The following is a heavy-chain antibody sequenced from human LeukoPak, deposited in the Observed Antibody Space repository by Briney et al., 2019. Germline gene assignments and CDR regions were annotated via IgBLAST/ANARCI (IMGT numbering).Heavy chain of an antibody. Sequence: GGSLRLSCVASDFTFSKHGMHWVRQAPGKGLEWVASISSDGSLQFYTAHVKGRYTLSRDNSKNTLHLQMDSLTTEDTAMYYCAKTDGYTYGKLHYWGQGTLVTVSS. CDR2: ISSDGSLQ. CDR3: AKTDGYTYGKLHY. D-gene: IGHD5-18*01. V-gene: IGHV3-30*02. J-gene: IGHJ4*02. CDR1: DFTFSKHG.